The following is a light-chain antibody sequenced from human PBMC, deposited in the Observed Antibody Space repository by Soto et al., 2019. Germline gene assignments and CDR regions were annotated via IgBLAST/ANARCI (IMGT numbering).Light chain of an antibody. Sequence: EIVLTQSPAILSLSPGERATFSCRASQSVSRNLDWYQHKPGQTPRLVIYDASNRATGLPVRFSGSGSGTDFTLTISSLEPEDFAVYYGQQRSNGLSFGPGTKVDIK. CDR3: QQRSNGLS. J-gene: IGKJ3*01. CDR2: DAS. CDR1: QSVSRN. V-gene: IGKV3-11*01.